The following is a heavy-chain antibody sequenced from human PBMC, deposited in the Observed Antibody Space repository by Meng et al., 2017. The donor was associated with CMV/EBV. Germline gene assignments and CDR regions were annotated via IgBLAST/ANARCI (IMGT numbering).Heavy chain of an antibody. Sequence: QVQLVQSGAEVKKLGSSVNVSSKASGGTFSSYTIRWVRQAPGQGLEWMGGIIPIFGTANYAQKFQGRVTITADESTSTAYMELSSLRSEDTAVYYCARGGYSYGFFWFDPWGQGTLVTVSS. J-gene: IGHJ5*02. CDR3: ARGGYSYGFFWFDP. CDR1: GGTFSSYT. CDR2: IIPIFGTA. D-gene: IGHD5-18*01. V-gene: IGHV1-69*01.